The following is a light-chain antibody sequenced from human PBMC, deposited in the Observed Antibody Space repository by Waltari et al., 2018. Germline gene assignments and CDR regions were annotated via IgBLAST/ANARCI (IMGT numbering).Light chain of an antibody. J-gene: IGKJ1*01. Sequence: EIVLTQSPGTLSLSPGERATLSCRASESVGKYLAWYQQRPGQAPRLVMFHASNRATGIPERFSGSGSGTDFSLTISRLEPEDFAVYYCQKYNRLPATFGQGTKVEIK. CDR1: ESVGKY. CDR2: HAS. CDR3: QKYNRLPAT. V-gene: IGKV3-20*01.